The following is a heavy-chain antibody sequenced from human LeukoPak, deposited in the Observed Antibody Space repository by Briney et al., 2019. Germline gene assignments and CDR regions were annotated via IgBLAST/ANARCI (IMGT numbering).Heavy chain of an antibody. V-gene: IGHV4-39*01. D-gene: IGHD3-10*01. CDR2: IYYSGST. CDR1: GGSISSSSYY. CDR3: ARISSHYYGSGSYPGFDY. Sequence: SETLSLTCTVSGGSISSSSYYWGWIRQPPGKGLEWIGSIYYSGSTYYNPSLKSRVTISVDTSKNQFSLKLGSVTAADTAVYYCARISSHYYGSGSYPGFDYWGQGTLVTVSS. J-gene: IGHJ4*02.